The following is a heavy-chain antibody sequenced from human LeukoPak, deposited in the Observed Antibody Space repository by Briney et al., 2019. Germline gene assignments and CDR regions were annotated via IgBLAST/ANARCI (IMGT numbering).Heavy chain of an antibody. CDR3: ATRPDIAAAGPGWFDP. J-gene: IGHJ5*02. Sequence: SETLSLTCTVSGGSISSYYWSWIRQPPGKGLEWIGYIYYSGSANYNPSLKSRVTISVDTSKNQFSLKLSSVTAADTAVYYCATRPDIAAAGPGWFDPWGQGTLVTVSS. V-gene: IGHV4-59*12. CDR1: GGSISSYY. D-gene: IGHD6-13*01. CDR2: IYYSGSA.